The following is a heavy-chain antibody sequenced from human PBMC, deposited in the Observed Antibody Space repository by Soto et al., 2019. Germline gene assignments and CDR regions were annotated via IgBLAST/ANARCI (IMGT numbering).Heavy chain of an antibody. D-gene: IGHD2-2*02. CDR1: GYSFTSYW. Sequence: GESLKISCKGSGYSFTSYWISWVRQMPGKGLEWMGRIDPSDSYTNYSPSFQGHVTISADKSISTACLQWSSLKASDTAMYYCAIVPAAIPPSYYYYGMDVWGQGTTVTVSS. CDR3: AIVPAAIPPSYYYYGMDV. CDR2: IDPSDSYT. V-gene: IGHV5-10-1*01. J-gene: IGHJ6*02.